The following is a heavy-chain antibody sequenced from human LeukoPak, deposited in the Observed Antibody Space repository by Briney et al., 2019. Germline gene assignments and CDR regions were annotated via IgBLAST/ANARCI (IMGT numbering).Heavy chain of an antibody. CDR1: GFTFSSHE. J-gene: IGHJ4*02. D-gene: IGHD3-10*01. V-gene: IGHV3-48*03. CDR3: ARDNGSGSYLGY. Sequence: GGSLRLSCAASGFTFSSHEMNWVRQAPGKGLEWVSYISSSGSTIYYADSVKGRFTISRDNAKNSLYLQMNSLRAEDTAVYYCARDNGSGSYLGYWGQGTLVTVSS. CDR2: ISSSGSTI.